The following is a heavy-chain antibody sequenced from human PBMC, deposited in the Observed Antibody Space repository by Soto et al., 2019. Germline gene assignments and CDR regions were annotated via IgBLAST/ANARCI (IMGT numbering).Heavy chain of an antibody. V-gene: IGHV3-23*01. CDR1: GFTFSSYA. Sequence: EVQLLESGGNLVQPGGSLRLSCAASGFTFSSYALTWVRQAPGKGVEWISGISGSGGSTYYADFVKGRFTISRDNSMHTLYLQMDSLSAEDTAIYYCAKHHGGVLSHFHSWGQGTPVTVSS. CDR2: ISGSGGST. D-gene: IGHD3-10*01. CDR3: AKHHGGVLSHFHS. J-gene: IGHJ4*02.